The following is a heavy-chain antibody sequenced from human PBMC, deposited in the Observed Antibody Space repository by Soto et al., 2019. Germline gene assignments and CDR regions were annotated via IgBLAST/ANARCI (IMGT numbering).Heavy chain of an antibody. Sequence: SETLSLTCAVYGGSFSGYYWSWIRQPPGKGLEWNGEIKHSGSNNYNPSLKSRVNKSVDTSKNQFSLKLSSVTAADTAVYYCARGRDGSGSYYNWAKPNWFDPWGQGTLVTVSS. J-gene: IGHJ5*02. CDR2: IKHSGSN. CDR1: GGSFSGYY. CDR3: ARGRDGSGSYYNWAKPNWFDP. V-gene: IGHV4-34*01. D-gene: IGHD3-10*01.